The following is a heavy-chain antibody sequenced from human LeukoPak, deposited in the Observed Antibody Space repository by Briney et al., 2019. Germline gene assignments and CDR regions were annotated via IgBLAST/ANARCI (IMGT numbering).Heavy chain of an antibody. CDR2: VIPFLGTT. V-gene: IGHV1-69*11. Sequence: GASVKVSCKASGGTFSNDAVSWVRQAPGEGLKWMGRVIPFLGTTNYAHNFQGRVTITADQDTQTAYMELRSLRSEDTAVYFCARGPSSDLRTGFFFGYSHDWGQGTLITVSS. J-gene: IGHJ4*02. CDR3: ARGPSSDLRTGFFFGYSHD. CDR1: GGTFSNDA. D-gene: IGHD3/OR15-3a*01.